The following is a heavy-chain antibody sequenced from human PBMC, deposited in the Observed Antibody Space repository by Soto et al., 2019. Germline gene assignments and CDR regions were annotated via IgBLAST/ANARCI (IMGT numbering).Heavy chain of an antibody. J-gene: IGHJ4*02. V-gene: IGHV3-23*01. Sequence: GGSLRLSCAASGFAFSSYAMSWVRQAPGKGLEWVSAISGSGGSTYYADSVKGRFTISRDNSKNTLYLQMNSLRAEDTAVYYCSKDGVFRYFDWDYHVDYWGKGTLVTVCS. CDR2: ISGSGGST. CDR3: SKDGVFRYFDWDYHVDY. CDR1: GFAFSSYA. D-gene: IGHD3-9*01.